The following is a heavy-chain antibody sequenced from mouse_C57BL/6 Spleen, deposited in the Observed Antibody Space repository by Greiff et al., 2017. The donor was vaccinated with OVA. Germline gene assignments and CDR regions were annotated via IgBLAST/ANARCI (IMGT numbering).Heavy chain of an antibody. Sequence: QVQLQQPGAELVMPGASVKLSCKASGYTFTSYWMHWVKQRPGQGLEWIGEIDPSDSYTNYNQKFKGKATLPVDKSSSTAYMQLSSLTSEDSAVYYGARGGGHYGDYWGQGTTLTVSS. J-gene: IGHJ2*01. V-gene: IGHV1-69*01. CDR2: IDPSDSYT. CDR3: ARGGGHYGDY. CDR1: GYTFTSYW. D-gene: IGHD1-1*01.